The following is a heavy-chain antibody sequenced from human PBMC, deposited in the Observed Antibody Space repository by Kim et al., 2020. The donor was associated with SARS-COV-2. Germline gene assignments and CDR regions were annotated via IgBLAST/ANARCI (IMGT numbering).Heavy chain of an antibody. V-gene: IGHV4-30-4*01. CDR2: IYYSGRT. J-gene: IGHJ6*02. Sequence: SETLSLTCTVSGGSISSGDYYWSWIRQPPGKGLEWIGYIYYSGRTYYNPSLKSRVTISVDTSKNQFSLKRSSVTAADTAVYYCARDKGEGLRYFDWSLSLYGMDFWGQGTTVTVSS. D-gene: IGHD3-9*01. CDR1: GGSISSGDYY. CDR3: ARDKGEGLRYFDWSLSLYGMDF.